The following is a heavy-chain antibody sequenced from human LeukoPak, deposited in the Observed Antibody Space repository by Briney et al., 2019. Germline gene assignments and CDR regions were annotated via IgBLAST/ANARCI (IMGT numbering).Heavy chain of an antibody. D-gene: IGHD6-19*01. V-gene: IGHV1-18*01. CDR1: GYTLTSYG. CDR3: ARDDIAVASRYFQH. Sequence: ASVKVSCKASGYTLTSYGISWVRQAPGQGLEWMGWISAYNGNTNYAQKLQGRVTMTTDTSTSTAYMELRSLRSDDTAVYYCARDDIAVASRYFQHWGQGTLVTVSS. J-gene: IGHJ1*01. CDR2: ISAYNGNT.